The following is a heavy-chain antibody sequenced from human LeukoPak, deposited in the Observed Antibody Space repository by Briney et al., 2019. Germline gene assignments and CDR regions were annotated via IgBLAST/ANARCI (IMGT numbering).Heavy chain of an antibody. V-gene: IGHV4-59*08. Sequence: SETLPPTSTVSDGSISDYYWILIRQPPGEGLELIGRIYYSGNTHYNPSLKRRATISVDTSKNQFSLRLTAVTATDTAVYYGARHGWGVDWGEGTLVTVSS. CDR3: ARHGWGVD. J-gene: IGHJ4*02. CDR2: IYYSGNT. D-gene: IGHD3-10*01. CDR1: DGSISDYY.